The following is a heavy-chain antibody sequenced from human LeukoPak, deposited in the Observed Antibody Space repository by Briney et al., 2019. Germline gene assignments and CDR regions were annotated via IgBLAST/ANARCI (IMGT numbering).Heavy chain of an antibody. J-gene: IGHJ5*02. Sequence: SETLSLTCTVSGGSISSSSYYWGWIRQPPGKGLEWIGSIYYSGSTYYNPSLKSRITISVDTSKNQFSLKLSSVTAADTAVYYCARQINYDILTAYWSPRFDPWGQGTLVTVSS. D-gene: IGHD3-9*01. CDR3: ARQINYDILTAYWSPRFDP. CDR1: GGSISSSSYY. V-gene: IGHV4-39*07. CDR2: IYYSGST.